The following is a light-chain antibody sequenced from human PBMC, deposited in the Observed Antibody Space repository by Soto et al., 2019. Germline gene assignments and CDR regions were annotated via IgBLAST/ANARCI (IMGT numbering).Light chain of an antibody. Sequence: DIQMSQSPCYLSASVGDRVTITCRASQSISSYLNWYQQKPGKAPKLLIYAASSLQSGVPSRFSGSGSETDFTLTISSLQPEDFATYSCQQSYSTTWTVGQGTKVDIK. CDR1: QSISSY. CDR2: AAS. V-gene: IGKV1-39*01. J-gene: IGKJ1*01. CDR3: QQSYSTTWT.